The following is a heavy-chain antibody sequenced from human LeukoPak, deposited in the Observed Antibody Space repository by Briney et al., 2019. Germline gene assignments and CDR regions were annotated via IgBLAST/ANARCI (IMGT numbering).Heavy chain of an antibody. CDR2: IHTSGST. J-gene: IGHJ3*01. Sequence: SETLSLACTVSGNSISNYYWSWIRQSPGKGLEWVGYIHTSGSTNYNPSLGSRVTISVDTSQLQFSLNLRSATAADTAVYYCARSVVTYYGSKNSMWPNAFDFWGQGTSVTVSS. CDR1: GNSISNYY. CDR3: ARSVVTYYGSKNSMWPNAFDF. D-gene: IGHD3-10*01. V-gene: IGHV4-4*09.